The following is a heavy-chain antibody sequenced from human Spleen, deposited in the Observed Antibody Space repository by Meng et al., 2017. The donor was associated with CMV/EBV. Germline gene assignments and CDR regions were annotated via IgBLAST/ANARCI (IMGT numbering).Heavy chain of an antibody. D-gene: IGHD1-7*01. J-gene: IGHJ3*02. CDR2: IKQDGSEI. Sequence: LSLTCAASGFTFSNYWMSWVRQAPGKGPEWVANIKQDGSEIHYVDSVKGRFTISRDNAQNSLYLQMNSLKTEDTAVYYCTRPGNWNYDWGGYDAFDIWGQGTMVTVSS. CDR3: TRPGNWNYDWGGYDAFDI. CDR1: GFTFSNYW. V-gene: IGHV3-7*03.